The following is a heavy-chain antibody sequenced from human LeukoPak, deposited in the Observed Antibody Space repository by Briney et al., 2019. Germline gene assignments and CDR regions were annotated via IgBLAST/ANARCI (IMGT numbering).Heavy chain of an antibody. CDR3: ARDLTTAVAGGGPFDY. D-gene: IGHD6-19*01. CDR2: IYYSGST. Sequence: PSETLSLTCTVSGGSISSSSYYWGWIRQPPGKGLEWIGSIYYSGSTYYNPSLKSRVTISVDTSKNQFSLKLSSVTAADTAVYYCARDLTTAVAGGGPFDYWGQGTLVTVSS. J-gene: IGHJ4*02. V-gene: IGHV4-39*07. CDR1: GGSISSSSYY.